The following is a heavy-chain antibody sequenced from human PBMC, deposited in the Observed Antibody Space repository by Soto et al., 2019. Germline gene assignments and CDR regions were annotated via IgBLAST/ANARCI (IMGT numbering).Heavy chain of an antibody. D-gene: IGHD6-13*01. CDR1: GFTFSSYA. V-gene: IGHV3-30-3*01. CDR2: ISYDGSNK. CDR3: ARDFEIAAAGTVYYYYGMDV. Sequence: GGSLRLSCAASGFTFSSYAMHWVRQAPGKGLEWVAVISYDGSNKYYADSVKGRFTISRDNSKNTLYLQMNSLRAEDTAVYYCARDFEIAAAGTVYYYYGMDVWGQGTTVTVSS. J-gene: IGHJ6*02.